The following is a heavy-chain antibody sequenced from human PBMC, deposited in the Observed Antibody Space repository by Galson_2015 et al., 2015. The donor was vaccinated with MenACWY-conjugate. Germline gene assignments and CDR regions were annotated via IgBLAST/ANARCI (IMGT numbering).Heavy chain of an antibody. D-gene: IGHD2-15*01. Sequence: GGSTYYADSLKGRFTISRDNAKNSLYLQMNSLRAEDTAVYYCARTLVGSRSGLGAFDYWGQGTLVTVSS. J-gene: IGHJ4*02. CDR2: GGST. CDR3: ARTLVGSRSGLGAFDY. V-gene: IGHV3-21*06.